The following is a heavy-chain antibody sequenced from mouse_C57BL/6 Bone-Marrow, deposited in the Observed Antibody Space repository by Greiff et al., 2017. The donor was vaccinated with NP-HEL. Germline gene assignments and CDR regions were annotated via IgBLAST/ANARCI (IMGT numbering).Heavy chain of an antibody. CDR3: ALYDGYYWFAY. CDR1: GYTFTSYW. V-gene: IGHV1-69*01. Sequence: VQLQQPGAELVMPGASVKLSCKASGYTFTSYWMHWVKQRPGQGLEWIGEIDPSDSYTNYNQNVKGKSTLTVDKSSSTAYMQLSSLTSEDSAVYYCALYDGYYWFAYWGQGTLVTVSA. J-gene: IGHJ3*01. D-gene: IGHD2-3*01. CDR2: IDPSDSYT.